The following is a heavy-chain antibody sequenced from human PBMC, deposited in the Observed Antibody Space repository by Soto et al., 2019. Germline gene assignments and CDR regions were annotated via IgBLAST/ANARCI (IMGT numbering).Heavy chain of an antibody. CDR2: ISLDGGEK. J-gene: IGHJ4*02. CDR3: AKEHAPFDSSGFDY. D-gene: IGHD3-22*01. Sequence: QVQLVESGGGVVQPGRSLRLSCAASGFTFSSYGMHWVRQAPGKGLEWVAIISLDGGEKYYADSVKGRFTISRDNSKNTLYLQLNSLRAEDTAVYYCAKEHAPFDSSGFDYWGQGTLVTVSS. CDR1: GFTFSSYG. V-gene: IGHV3-30*18.